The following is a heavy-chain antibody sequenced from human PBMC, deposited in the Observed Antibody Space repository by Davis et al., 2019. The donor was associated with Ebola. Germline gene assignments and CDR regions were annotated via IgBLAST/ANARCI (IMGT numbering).Heavy chain of an antibody. Sequence: MPSETLSLTCTVSGGSISSYYWSWIRQPPGKGLEWIGYIYYSGSTNYNPSPKSRVTISVDTSKNQFSLKLSSVTAADTAVYYCARVVGATTSWFDPWGQGTLVTVSS. CDR3: ARVVGATTSWFDP. V-gene: IGHV4-59*12. CDR2: IYYSGST. D-gene: IGHD1-26*01. CDR1: GGSISSYY. J-gene: IGHJ5*02.